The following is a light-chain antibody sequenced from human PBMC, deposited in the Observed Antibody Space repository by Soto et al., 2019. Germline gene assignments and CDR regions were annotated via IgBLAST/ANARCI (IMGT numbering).Light chain of an antibody. V-gene: IGKV3-15*01. J-gene: IGKJ1*01. Sequence: EIVMTQSPATLSVSPGERATLSCRASQSVSSNLAWYQQKPGQAPRFLIYGASHRATGIPARFSGSGSGTEFTLTISSLQSEDFAVYYCQQYNNWRTFGQGTKVEIK. CDR1: QSVSSN. CDR3: QQYNNWRT. CDR2: GAS.